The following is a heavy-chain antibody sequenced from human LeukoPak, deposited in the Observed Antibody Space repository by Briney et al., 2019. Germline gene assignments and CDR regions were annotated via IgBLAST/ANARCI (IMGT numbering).Heavy chain of an antibody. J-gene: IGHJ4*02. V-gene: IGHV4-31*03. CDR1: GGSISSDGYY. CDR2: ISYSGSS. D-gene: IGHD3-3*01. CDR3: ARSRVEWYFDY. Sequence: PSETLSLTCSVSGGSISSDGYYWSWIRQHPGKGLEWIGYISYSGSSHYNPSLRSRVTISVDTSKNQFSLKLSSATAADTAMYCCARSRVEWYFDYWGQGTLVTVSS.